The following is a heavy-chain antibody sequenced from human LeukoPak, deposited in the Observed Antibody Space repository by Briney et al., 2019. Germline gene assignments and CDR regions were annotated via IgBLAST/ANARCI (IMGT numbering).Heavy chain of an antibody. CDR1: GFTVGNNY. CDR2: IYSGGST. V-gene: IGHV3-53*01. D-gene: IGHD6-6*01. CDR3: ASLSLGHY. Sequence: GGSLRLSCAASGFTVGNNYMSWVRQAPGKGLEWVSVIYSGGSTYYADSVKGRFTIPRDTSKNTLSLQMNSLRAEDTAVYYCASLSLGHYWGQGTLVTVSS. J-gene: IGHJ4*02.